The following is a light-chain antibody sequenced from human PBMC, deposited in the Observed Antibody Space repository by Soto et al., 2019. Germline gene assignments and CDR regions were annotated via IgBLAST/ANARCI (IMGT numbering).Light chain of an antibody. Sequence: DIPMTQSPSSLSASVGDRVTITCRASQGINNYVAWYQQKPGKPPKLLIYAASTLQSGVPSRFSGSGSGTDLTLTITSLQPDDVATYSCQKYSSVPVFGPGTKVDIK. CDR2: AAS. CDR1: QGINNY. V-gene: IGKV1-27*01. CDR3: QKYSSVPV. J-gene: IGKJ3*01.